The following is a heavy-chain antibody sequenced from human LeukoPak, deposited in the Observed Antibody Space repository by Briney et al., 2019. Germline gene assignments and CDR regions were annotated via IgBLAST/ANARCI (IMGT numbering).Heavy chain of an antibody. CDR1: GYTFTGYY. CDR3: ARDKAPSGWHKRWWFDP. Sequence: ASVKVSCKASGYTFTGYYMHWVRQAPGQGLEWMGWINPNSGGTNYAQKFQGRDTMTRDTSISTAYMELSRLRSDDTAVYYCARDKAPSGWHKRWWFDPWGQGTLVTVSS. D-gene: IGHD6-19*01. J-gene: IGHJ5*02. CDR2: INPNSGGT. V-gene: IGHV1-2*02.